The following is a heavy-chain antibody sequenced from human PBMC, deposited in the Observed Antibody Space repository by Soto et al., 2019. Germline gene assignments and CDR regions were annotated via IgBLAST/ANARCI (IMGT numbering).Heavy chain of an antibody. CDR3: ARENEQWLVHFNYYYMDV. CDR2: INSDGSST. V-gene: IGHV3-74*03. J-gene: IGHJ6*03. CDR1: GFTFSSYW. Sequence: GGSLRLSCAASGFTFSSYWMHWVRQAPGKGLVWVSRINSDGSSTKYADSVKGRFTISRDNAKNTLYLQMNSLRAEDTAVYYCARENEQWLVHFNYYYMDVWGKGTTVTVSS. D-gene: IGHD6-19*01.